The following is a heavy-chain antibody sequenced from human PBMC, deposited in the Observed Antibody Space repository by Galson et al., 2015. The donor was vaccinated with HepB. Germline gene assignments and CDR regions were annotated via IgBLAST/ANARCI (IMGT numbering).Heavy chain of an antibody. J-gene: IGHJ5*02. V-gene: IGHV3-21*01. CDR2: ITSGSDYI. CDR1: GFIFSNYK. CDR3: ARTGSSSTILRNSWFDP. D-gene: IGHD2-2*01. Sequence: SLRLSCAASGFIFSNYKMNWVRQAPGKGLEWVSSITSGSDYIYYADSVKGRFTISRDNAKNSLFLQMNSLRVEDTAVYYCARTGSSSTILRNSWFDPWGQGILVTVSS.